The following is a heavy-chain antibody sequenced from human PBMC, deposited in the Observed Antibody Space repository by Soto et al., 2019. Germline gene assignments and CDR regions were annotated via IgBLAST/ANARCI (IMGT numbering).Heavy chain of an antibody. J-gene: IGHJ4*02. V-gene: IGHV4-30-2*01. CDR2: IYHSGST. Sequence: SETLSLTCAVSGGSISSGGYSWSWIRQPPGKGLEWIGYIYHSGSTYYNPSLKSRVTISVDRSKNQFSLKLSSVTAADTAGYYCARARYGDYTTLDYWGQGTLVTVSS. D-gene: IGHD4-17*01. CDR3: ARARYGDYTTLDY. CDR1: GGSISSGGYS.